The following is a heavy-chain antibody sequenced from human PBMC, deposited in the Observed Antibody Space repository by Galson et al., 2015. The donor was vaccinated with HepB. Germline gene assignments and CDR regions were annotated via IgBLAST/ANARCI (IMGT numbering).Heavy chain of an antibody. CDR1: GGSFSGYY. V-gene: IGHV4-34*01. CDR3: VERAVAGPLSWFDP. D-gene: IGHD6-19*01. CDR2: TNQSGST. Sequence: ETLSLTCAVYGGSFSGYYWSWIRQPPGKGLEWIGETNQSGSTNYNPSLKSRVTILVDTSQNQFSLKLRSVTAADTAVYYCVERAVAGPLSWFDPWGQGTLVTVSS. J-gene: IGHJ5*02.